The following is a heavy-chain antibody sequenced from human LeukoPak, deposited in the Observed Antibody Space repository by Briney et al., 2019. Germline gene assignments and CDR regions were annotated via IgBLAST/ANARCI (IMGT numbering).Heavy chain of an antibody. CDR2: IRYDGSNE. CDR3: ARAAYSSTWYSRYFDL. Sequence: GGSLRLSCAASGFTFSSYGMHWVRQAPGKGLEWVAFIRYDGSNEYYADSVKGRFTISRDNSKNTLYLQMNSLRAEDTAVYYCARAAYSSTWYSRYFDLWGRGTLVTVSS. D-gene: IGHD6-13*01. J-gene: IGHJ2*01. CDR1: GFTFSSYG. V-gene: IGHV3-30*02.